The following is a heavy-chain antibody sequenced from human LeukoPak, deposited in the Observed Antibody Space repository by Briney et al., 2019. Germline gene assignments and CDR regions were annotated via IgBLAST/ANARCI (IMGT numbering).Heavy chain of an antibody. CDR1: GYTFTSYD. Sequence: ASVKVSCKASGYTFTSYDINWVRQATGQGLEWMGWMNPNSGNTGYAQKFQGRVTMTRNTSISTAYMELSRLRSDDTAVYYCARTYDFWSGPDYYMDVWGKETTVTVSS. J-gene: IGHJ6*03. CDR3: ARTYDFWSGPDYYMDV. D-gene: IGHD3-3*01. CDR2: MNPNSGNT. V-gene: IGHV1-8*01.